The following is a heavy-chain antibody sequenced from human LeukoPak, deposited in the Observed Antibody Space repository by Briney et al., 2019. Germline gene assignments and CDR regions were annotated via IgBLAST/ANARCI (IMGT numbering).Heavy chain of an antibody. V-gene: IGHV3-7*01. D-gene: IGHD6-19*01. CDR1: GFTFSSYW. CDR3: ARAKTHSSGRTGRY. Sequence: GGSLRLSCAASGFTFSSYWMSWVRQASGKGLEWVANIKQDGSEKYYVDSVKGRFTISRDNAKNSLYLQMNSLRAEDTAVYYCARAKTHSSGRTGRYWGQGTLVTVSS. J-gene: IGHJ4*02. CDR2: IKQDGSEK.